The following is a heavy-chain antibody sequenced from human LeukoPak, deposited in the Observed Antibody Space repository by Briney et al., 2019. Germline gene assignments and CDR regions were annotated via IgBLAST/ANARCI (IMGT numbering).Heavy chain of an antibody. CDR3: TRDQGNSGYGMDV. V-gene: IGHV3-33*01. J-gene: IGHJ6*02. CDR2: IWYDGSNK. D-gene: IGHD5-12*01. Sequence: LPGGSLRLSCAASGFTFSSYGMHWVRQAPGKGLEWVAVIWYDGSNKYYADSVKGRFTISRDNAKNSLHLQMNSLRAEDTAVYYCTRDQGNSGYGMDVWGQGTTVTVPS. CDR1: GFTFSSYG.